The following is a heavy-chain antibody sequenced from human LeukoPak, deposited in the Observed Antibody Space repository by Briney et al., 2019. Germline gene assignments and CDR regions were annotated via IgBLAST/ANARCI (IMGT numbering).Heavy chain of an antibody. V-gene: IGHV1-69*04. CDR2: IIPILGIA. CDR3: ARTADNYDILTGYYSVLAAFDI. Sequence: SVKVSCKASGGTFSSYAISWVRQAPGQGLEWMGRIIPILGIANYTQKFQSRVTITADKSTSTAYMELSSLRPEDTAVYYCARTADNYDILTGYYSVLAAFDIWGQGTMVTVSS. D-gene: IGHD3-9*01. J-gene: IGHJ3*02. CDR1: GGTFSSYA.